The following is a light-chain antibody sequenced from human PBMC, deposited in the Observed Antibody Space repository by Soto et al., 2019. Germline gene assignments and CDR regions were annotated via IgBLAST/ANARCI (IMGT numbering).Light chain of an antibody. V-gene: IGKV1-5*01. CDR1: QSISSW. J-gene: IGKJ1*01. CDR2: DAS. CDR3: QQYNSYRTWT. Sequence: DIQMTQSPSTLSASVGDRVTITCRASQSISSWLAWYQQKPGKAPKLLIYDASSLESGVPSRFSGSGSGTEFTLTISSLQPDDFATYYCQQYNSYRTWTFGQGTKVEIK.